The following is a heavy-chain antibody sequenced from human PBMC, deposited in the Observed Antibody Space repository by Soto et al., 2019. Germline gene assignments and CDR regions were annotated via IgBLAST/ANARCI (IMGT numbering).Heavy chain of an antibody. V-gene: IGHV4-39*01. J-gene: IGHJ4*01. D-gene: IGHD6-19*01. CDR1: GGSISSGDYY. CDR3: ARHDGFSSGWIFDY. CDR2: FYYHGNT. Sequence: PSETLSLTCTVSGGSISSGDYYWAWIRQPPGNVLEWIGTFYYHGNTYYNPSLKSRVIISVDTSNNQLSLKLRSVTAADTAVYYCARHDGFSSGWIFDYWGHGTLVTVSS.